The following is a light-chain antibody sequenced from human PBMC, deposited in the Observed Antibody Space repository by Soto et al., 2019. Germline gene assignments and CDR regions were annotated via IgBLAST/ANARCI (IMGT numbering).Light chain of an antibody. CDR1: QSVSSY. CDR3: QQYGDSPVT. V-gene: IGKV3-20*01. CDR2: DAS. J-gene: IGKJ1*01. Sequence: EIVMTQSPGTLSLSPGERATLSCRASQSVSSYLAWSQQKPGQAPRLLISDASDRATGIPDRFSGSGSGTDFTLTISRLVPEDFAVYDCQQYGDSPVTFGQGTKVEIK.